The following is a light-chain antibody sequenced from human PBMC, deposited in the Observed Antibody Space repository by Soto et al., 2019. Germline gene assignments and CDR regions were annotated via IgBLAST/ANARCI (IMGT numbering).Light chain of an antibody. CDR3: QQYYPWGLS. CDR2: ASS. J-gene: IGKJ4*01. CDR1: QNVATN. Sequence: VMTQSPANLSVSPGEGVTLFCRASQNVATNLAWYQLKPCQAPRLLIHASSTRAAGIPGTFSGSVSGTQFSLTISSVQSEESAVYYCQQYYPWGLSFGGETTVEI. V-gene: IGKV3D-15*01.